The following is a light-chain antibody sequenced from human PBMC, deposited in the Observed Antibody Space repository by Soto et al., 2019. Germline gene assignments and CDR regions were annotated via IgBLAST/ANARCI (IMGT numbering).Light chain of an antibody. J-gene: IGKJ4*01. CDR2: LGS. V-gene: IGKV2-28*01. CDR3: VQGLQSPVC. CDR1: QSLLHSNGDNY. Sequence: DTVMTQSPLSLSVTPGEPASISCRSSQSLLHSNGDNYLDWYVQKPGQSPQLLIYLGSNRASGVPERFRGREAGTDVTLKISRVEAEDVRVYYCVQGLQSPVCVGGGPKVEIK.